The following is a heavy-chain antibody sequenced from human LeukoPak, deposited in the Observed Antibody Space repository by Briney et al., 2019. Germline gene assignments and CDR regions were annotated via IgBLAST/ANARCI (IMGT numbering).Heavy chain of an antibody. J-gene: IGHJ5*02. CDR2: INPNSGGT. Sequence: VASVKVSRKASGYSFTGYYMHWVRQAPGQGLEWMGWINPNSGGTNYAQKFQGRVTMTRDTSISTAYMELSRLRSDDTAVYYCARGYYGSGSQPSYNWFDPWGQGTLVTVSS. CDR3: ARGYYGSGSQPSYNWFDP. CDR1: GYSFTGYY. V-gene: IGHV1-2*02. D-gene: IGHD3-10*01.